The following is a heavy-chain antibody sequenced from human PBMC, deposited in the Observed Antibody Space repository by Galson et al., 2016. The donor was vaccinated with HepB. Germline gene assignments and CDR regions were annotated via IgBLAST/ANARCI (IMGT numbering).Heavy chain of an antibody. CDR2: IAHSGGTE. CDR1: GIAIIGYN. J-gene: IGHJ5*02. V-gene: IGHV3-30*04. CDR3: ARIGYGVRGGNGFDP. D-gene: IGHD2-2*03. Sequence: SLRLSCAASGIAIIGYNMNWVRQAPGKGLEWVAHIAHSGGTEYNTDSVRGRFTIPRDDSKKSAYLQMSSLEREDTAVYYCARIGYGVRGGNGFDPWGQGSLVTVSS.